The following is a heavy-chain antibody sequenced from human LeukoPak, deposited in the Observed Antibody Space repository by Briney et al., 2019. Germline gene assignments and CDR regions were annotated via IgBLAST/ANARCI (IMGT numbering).Heavy chain of an antibody. CDR1: GYTFTSYG. J-gene: IGHJ4*02. CDR3: ARDGDDYVWGSYCPLDY. V-gene: IGHV1-18*01. CDR2: FSAYNGNT. D-gene: IGHD3-16*01. Sequence: GASVKVSCKASGYTFTSYGISWVRQAPGQGLEWMGWFSAYNGNTNYAQKLRGRVTMTTDTSTSTAYMELRSLRSDDTAVYYCARDGDDYVWGSYCPLDYWGQGTLVTVSS.